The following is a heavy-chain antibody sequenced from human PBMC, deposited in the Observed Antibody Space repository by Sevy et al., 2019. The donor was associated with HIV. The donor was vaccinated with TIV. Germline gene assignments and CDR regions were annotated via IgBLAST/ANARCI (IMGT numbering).Heavy chain of an antibody. CDR2: ISRSGGST. Sequence: GGSLRLSCAASRFTFSNYAMCWVRQAPGKGLEWVSSISRSGGSTYYADSVKGRFTISRDNSKNTLYLQMNRLRAEDTAVYYCAKVDVVVPVADYGMDVWGQGTTVTVSS. D-gene: IGHD2-2*01. V-gene: IGHV3-23*01. CDR1: RFTFSNYA. CDR3: AKVDVVVPVADYGMDV. J-gene: IGHJ6*02.